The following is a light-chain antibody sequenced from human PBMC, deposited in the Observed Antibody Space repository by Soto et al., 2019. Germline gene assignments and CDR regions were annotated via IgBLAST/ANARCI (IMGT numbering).Light chain of an antibody. CDR1: QSISSW. V-gene: IGKV1-5*03. CDR3: QQYSSPPWK. J-gene: IGKJ1*01. CDR2: EAS. Sequence: DIQMTQSPSALSASVGDRVTITCRASQSISSWLAWYQQKPGKGPKLLIYEASNLEGGGPSRFSGSGSGTEFALTITNLQPDDSATYYCQQYSSPPWKFGQRTKV.